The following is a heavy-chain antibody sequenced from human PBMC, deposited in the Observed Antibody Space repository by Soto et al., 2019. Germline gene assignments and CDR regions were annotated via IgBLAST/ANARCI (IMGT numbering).Heavy chain of an antibody. CDR2: INPNSGGA. CDR1: GYTFTGYY. D-gene: IGHD2-15*01. J-gene: IGHJ6*02. CDR3: ARDDVVVVAAKLLHYYYGMDV. Sequence: GASVKVSCKASGYTFTGYYMHWVRQAPGQGLEWMGWINPNSGGASYAQKFQGRVTMTRDTSISTAYMELSRLRSDDTAVYYCARDDVVVVAAKLLHYYYGMDVWGQGTTVTVSS. V-gene: IGHV1-2*02.